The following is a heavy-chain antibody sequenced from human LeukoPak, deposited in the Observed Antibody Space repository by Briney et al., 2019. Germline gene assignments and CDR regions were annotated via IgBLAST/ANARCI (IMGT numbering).Heavy chain of an antibody. J-gene: IGHJ4*02. CDR2: ISSSSSYI. D-gene: IGHD6-13*01. V-gene: IGHV3-21*01. CDR1: GFTFRSYS. Sequence: GGSLRLSCAASGFTFRSYSMNWVRQAPGKGLEWVSSISSSSSYIYYADSVKGRFSISRDIAKNSLYLQMNSLRAEDTAVYYCARVEGGIAAAAPIDYWGQGTLVTVSS. CDR3: ARVEGGIAAAAPIDY.